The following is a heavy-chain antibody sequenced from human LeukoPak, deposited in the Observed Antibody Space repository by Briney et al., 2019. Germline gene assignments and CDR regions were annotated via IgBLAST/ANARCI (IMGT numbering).Heavy chain of an antibody. CDR1: GFTFSRYW. CDR2: IKQDGSEK. V-gene: IGHV3-7*03. Sequence: GGSLRLSCAASGFTFSRYWMSWVRQAPRKGLEWVANIKQDGSEKYYVDSVKGRFTISRDNAKNSLYLQMNYLRAEDTAVYYCAREDRHYYDSSGYYYVRVVMRYFQHWGQGTLVTVSS. D-gene: IGHD3-22*01. J-gene: IGHJ1*01. CDR3: AREDRHYYDSSGYYYVRVVMRYFQH.